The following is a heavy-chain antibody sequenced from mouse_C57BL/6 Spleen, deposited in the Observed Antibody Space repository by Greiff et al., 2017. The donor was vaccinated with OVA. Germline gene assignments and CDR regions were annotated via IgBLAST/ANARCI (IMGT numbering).Heavy chain of an antibody. D-gene: IGHD1-1*01. CDR2: ISDGGSYT. J-gene: IGHJ2*01. CDR1: GFTFSSYA. CDR3: ARDQGGSSPFDY. V-gene: IGHV5-4*01. Sequence: DVHLVESGGGLVKPGGSLKLSCAASGFTFSSYAMSWVRQTPEKRLEWVATISDGGSYTYYPDNVKGRFTISRDNAKNNLYLQMSHLKSEDTAMYYCARDQGGSSPFDYWGQGTTLTVSS.